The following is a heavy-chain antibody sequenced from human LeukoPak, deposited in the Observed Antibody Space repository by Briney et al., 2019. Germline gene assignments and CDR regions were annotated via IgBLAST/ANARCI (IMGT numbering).Heavy chain of an antibody. CDR3: ARKRYYYDSSTPKSSWFDP. D-gene: IGHD3-22*01. V-gene: IGHV4-34*01. CDR1: GGSLSGYY. Sequence: SETPSLTCAVYGGSLSGYYWSWIRQPPGKGLEWIGEINHSGSTNYNPSLKSRVTISVDTSKNQFSLKLSSVTAADTAVYYCARKRYYYDSSTPKSSWFDPWGQGTLVTVSS. J-gene: IGHJ5*02. CDR2: INHSGST.